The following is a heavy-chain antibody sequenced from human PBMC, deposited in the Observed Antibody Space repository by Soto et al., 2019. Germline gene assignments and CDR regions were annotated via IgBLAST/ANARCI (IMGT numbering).Heavy chain of an antibody. CDR2: ISSSSSTI. CDR3: AKALRIAAAGPYYYDSSGYFLYFDY. J-gene: IGHJ4*02. CDR1: GFTFSSYS. D-gene: IGHD3-22*01. Sequence: GGSLRLSCAASGFTFSSYSMNWVRQAPGKGLEWVSYISSSSSTIHYSDSVKGRFTISRDNAKNSLYLQMNSLRAEDTAVYYCAKALRIAAAGPYYYDSSGYFLYFDYWGQGTLVTVSS. V-gene: IGHV3-48*01.